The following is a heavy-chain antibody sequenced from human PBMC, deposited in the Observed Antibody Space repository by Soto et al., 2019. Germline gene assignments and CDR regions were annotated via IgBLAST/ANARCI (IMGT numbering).Heavy chain of an antibody. J-gene: IGHJ4*02. CDR3: VRNTTYDRIAAAPFDY. Sequence: ASVKVSCKASGGTFSSYAISWVRQAPGQGLEWMGGIIPIFGTANYAQKFQGRVTITADESTSTAYMELSSLRSEDTAVYYCVRNTTYDRIAAAPFDYWGQGTLVTVSS. CDR2: IIPIFGTA. CDR1: GGTFSSYA. D-gene: IGHD6-13*01. V-gene: IGHV1-69*13.